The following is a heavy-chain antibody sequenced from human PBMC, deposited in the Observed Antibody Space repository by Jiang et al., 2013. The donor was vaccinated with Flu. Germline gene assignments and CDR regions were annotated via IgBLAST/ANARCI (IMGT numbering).Heavy chain of an antibody. D-gene: IGHD3-10*01. J-gene: IGHJ3*02. Sequence: SGAEVKKPGASVKVSCKTSGYTFTVYYMHWVRQAPGQGLEWMGRINPNSGGTTYTQNFQGRVTMTRDTSISTAYMELSRLRSDDTAVYYCARERSAMVEGVGYDGFDIWGQGTTVTVSS. CDR3: ARERSAMVEGVGYDGFDI. CDR2: INPNSGGT. V-gene: IGHV1-2*06. CDR1: GYTFTVYY.